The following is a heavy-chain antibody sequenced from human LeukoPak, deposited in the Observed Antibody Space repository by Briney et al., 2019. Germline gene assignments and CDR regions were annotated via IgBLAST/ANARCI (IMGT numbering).Heavy chain of an antibody. CDR2: IIPILGIA. V-gene: IGHV1-69*02. D-gene: IGHD2-15*01. CDR1: GGTFSSYT. J-gene: IGHJ4*02. Sequence: GASVKVSCKASGGTFSSYTISWVRQAPGQGLEWMGRIIPILGIANYAQKFQGRVTITADKSTSTAYMELSSLRSEDTAVYYCARGCSGGSCYAYFDYWGQGTLVTVSS. CDR3: ARGCSGGSCYAYFDY.